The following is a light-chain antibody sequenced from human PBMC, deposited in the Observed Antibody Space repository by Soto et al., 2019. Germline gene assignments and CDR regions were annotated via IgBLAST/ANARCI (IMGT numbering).Light chain of an antibody. CDR1: QDISNY. CDR3: QQYDNLPLT. V-gene: IGKV1-33*01. CDR2: DAS. J-gene: IGKJ4*01. Sequence: DIQMTQSPSSLSASVGDRVTITCQASQDISNYLNWYQQKPGKAPKLLIYDASNLETGVPSRFSGSVSGTDFTFTSSSLQPEDIATYYCQQYDNLPLTFGGGTQVEIK.